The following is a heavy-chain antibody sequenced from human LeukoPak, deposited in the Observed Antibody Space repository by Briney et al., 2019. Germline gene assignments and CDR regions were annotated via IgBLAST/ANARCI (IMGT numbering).Heavy chain of an antibody. CDR3: AKVSYYDSSGYSVFDY. CDR2: SSGSDDRT. V-gene: IGHV3-23*01. D-gene: IGHD3-22*01. CDR1: GFTLSSRA. J-gene: IGHJ4*02. Sequence: GGSLRLSCAASGFTLSSRAMNWVRQAPGKGLEWVSGSSGSDDRTYYADSVKGRFTISRDNSKDTLYLQMNSLRAEDTAVYYCAKVSYYDSSGYSVFDYWGQGTLVTVSS.